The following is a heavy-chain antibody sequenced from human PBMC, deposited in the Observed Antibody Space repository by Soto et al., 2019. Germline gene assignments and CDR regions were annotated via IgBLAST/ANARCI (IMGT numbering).Heavy chain of an antibody. Sequence: GGSLRLSCAASGFTFSSYGMHLVRQAPGKGLEWVAVISYDGSNKYYADSVKGRFTISRDNSKNTLYLQMNSLRAEDTAVYYCAKDQGIVVVPAAMSWFDPWGQGTLVTVSS. CDR1: GFTFSSYG. CDR2: ISYDGSNK. V-gene: IGHV3-30*18. CDR3: AKDQGIVVVPAAMSWFDP. J-gene: IGHJ5*02. D-gene: IGHD2-2*01.